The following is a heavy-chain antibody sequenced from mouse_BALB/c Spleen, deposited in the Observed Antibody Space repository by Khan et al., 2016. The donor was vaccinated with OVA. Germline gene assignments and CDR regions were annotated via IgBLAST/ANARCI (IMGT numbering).Heavy chain of an antibody. V-gene: IGHV1-85*01. Sequence: QVQLKESGAELVKPGASVKLSCKASGYTFTSYDINWVRQRPEQGLEWIGWIFPGDGSSKYTDKFKGKATLTTDKSSSAAYMQLSGLTSEDSAVDCLARHYSGSTLYWYFEVWGAGTTVTVSA. J-gene: IGHJ1*01. CDR1: GYTFTSYD. CDR3: ARHYSGSTLYWYFEV. CDR2: IFPGDGSS. D-gene: IGHD1-1*01.